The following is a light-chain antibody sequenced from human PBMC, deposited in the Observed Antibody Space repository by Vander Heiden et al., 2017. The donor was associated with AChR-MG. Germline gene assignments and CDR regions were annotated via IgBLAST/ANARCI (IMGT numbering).Light chain of an antibody. CDR2: RSV. J-gene: IGLJ3*02. V-gene: IGLV1-40*01. Sequence: QSVLTQPPSVSGAPWQRVTIPCVGTNYNIGAGYGVRWYRHLPGAAPKVLIFRSVDRPSGVPDRFSGSKSGTSASLAITGLPAEDEAVYYCQSYDNGLSGWVFGGGTKVTVL. CDR1: NYNIGAGYG. CDR3: QSYDNGLSGWV.